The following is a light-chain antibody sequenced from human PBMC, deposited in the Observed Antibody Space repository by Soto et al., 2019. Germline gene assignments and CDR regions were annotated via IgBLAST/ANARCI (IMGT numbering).Light chain of an antibody. CDR3: HQYNSDPRT. V-gene: IGKV1-5*01. J-gene: IGKJ1*01. Sequence: DIQMTQSPSTLSASVGDRVTITCRASQSIRSWLAWYQQKPGKAPELLIYDASSLNRGVPSRFSGSGSGTDFTLTISRLQPDDFATYYWHQYNSDPRTFRHGTKVEMK. CDR2: DAS. CDR1: QSIRSW.